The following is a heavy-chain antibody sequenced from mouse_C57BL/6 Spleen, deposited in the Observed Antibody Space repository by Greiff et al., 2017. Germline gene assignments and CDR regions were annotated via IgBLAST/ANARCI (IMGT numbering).Heavy chain of an antibody. Sequence: VQLQQSGPELVKPGASVKLSCKASGYAFSSSWMNWVKQRPGKGLEWIGRIYPGDGDTNYNGKVKGKDTLTADKSSSTAYMQLSSLTSEDSAVYFCARSGGYDVYYGYWGHGTTLTVYS. CDR3: ARSGGYDVYYGY. D-gene: IGHD2-2*01. J-gene: IGHJ2*01. CDR2: IYPGDGDT. CDR1: GYAFSSSW. V-gene: IGHV1-82*01.